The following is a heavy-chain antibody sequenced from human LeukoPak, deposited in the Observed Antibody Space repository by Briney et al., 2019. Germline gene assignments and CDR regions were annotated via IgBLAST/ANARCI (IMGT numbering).Heavy chain of an antibody. D-gene: IGHD1-26*01. J-gene: IGHJ5*02. Sequence: GASVKVSCKASGYSFTSYYMHWVRQVPGQGLEWMGFINPSGSSAAYAQEFQGRLTMTRDMFTSTDYMELTSLTSDDTAVYYCARDNSVGETAWWFDPWGQGTLVTVSS. CDR2: INPSGSSA. CDR3: ARDNSVGETAWWFDP. V-gene: IGHV1-46*01. CDR1: GYSFTSYY.